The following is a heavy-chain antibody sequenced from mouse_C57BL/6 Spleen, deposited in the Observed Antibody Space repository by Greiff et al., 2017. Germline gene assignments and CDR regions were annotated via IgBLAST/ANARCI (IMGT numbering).Heavy chain of an antibody. Sequence: EVQLVESGGGLVKPGGSLKLSCAASGFTFSSYTMSWVRQTPEKRLEWVATISGGGGNTYYPDSVKGRFTISRDNAKNTLYLQMSSLRSEDTALYYCARDGYYIFDYWGQGTTLTVSS. CDR3: ARDGYYIFDY. CDR2: ISGGGGNT. CDR1: GFTFSSYT. D-gene: IGHD2-3*01. V-gene: IGHV5-9*01. J-gene: IGHJ2*01.